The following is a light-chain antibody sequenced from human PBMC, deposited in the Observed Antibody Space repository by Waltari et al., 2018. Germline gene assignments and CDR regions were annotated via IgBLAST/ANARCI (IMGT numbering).Light chain of an antibody. Sequence: SYELTQPPSVSVSPGQTARITCSGDAMPKQYAHWYQQQPGQAPVLIIYKDNERHSGIPERFSGSTSGTTVTLTISGVQADDEADYYCQSSDSIETWVFGGGTKLTVL. V-gene: IGLV3-25*03. CDR2: KDN. J-gene: IGLJ3*02. CDR1: AMPKQY. CDR3: QSSDSIETWV.